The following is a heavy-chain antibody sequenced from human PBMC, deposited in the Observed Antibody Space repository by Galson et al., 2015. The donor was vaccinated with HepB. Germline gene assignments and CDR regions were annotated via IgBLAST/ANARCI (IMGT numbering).Heavy chain of an antibody. D-gene: IGHD6-13*01. J-gene: IGHJ1*01. CDR2: ITYDGSER. CDR3: AREGDSNISWRTFHH. Sequence: SLRLSCAASGFNFRGYRMHWVRQPPGKGLEWVALITYDGSERYYADSVRGRFTISRDNSDNTLFLQMNSLSAADTAVYYCAREGDSNISWRTFHHWGHGTLVTVSS. CDR1: GFNFRGYR. V-gene: IGHV3-30*03.